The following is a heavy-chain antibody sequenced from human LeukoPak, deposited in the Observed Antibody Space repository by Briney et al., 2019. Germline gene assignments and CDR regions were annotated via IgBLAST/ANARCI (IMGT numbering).Heavy chain of an antibody. CDR2: IWYDGSNK. CDR3: ARRNAEYYDSSGYRNWFDP. D-gene: IGHD3-22*01. V-gene: IGHV3-33*01. Sequence: GGSLRLSCAASGFTFSSYGMHWVRQAPGKGLEWVAVIWYDGSNKYYADSVKGRFTISRDNSKNTLYLQMNSLRAEDTAVYYCARRNAEYYDSSGYRNWFDPWGQGTLVTVSS. J-gene: IGHJ5*02. CDR1: GFTFSSYG.